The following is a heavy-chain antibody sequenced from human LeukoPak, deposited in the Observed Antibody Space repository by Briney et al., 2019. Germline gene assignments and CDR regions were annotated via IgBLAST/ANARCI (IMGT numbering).Heavy chain of an antibody. CDR3: AREVIGGNSA. CDR2: ISSSTTYI. Sequence: AGGSLRLSCAASGFTFSTYEASWVRQAPGKGLEWVASISSSTTYIYYADSVKGRFTISRDYAKNSLYLQMSSLRAEDTAVYYCAREVIGGNSAWGQGTLVTVSS. V-gene: IGHV3-21*01. J-gene: IGHJ4*02. D-gene: IGHD4-23*01. CDR1: GFTFSTYE.